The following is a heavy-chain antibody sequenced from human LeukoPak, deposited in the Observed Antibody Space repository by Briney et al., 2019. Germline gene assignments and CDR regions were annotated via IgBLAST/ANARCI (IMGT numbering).Heavy chain of an antibody. CDR2: ISPSGNT. CDR1: GGSFTIYS. CDR3: ARRVRSADYRLDY. V-gene: IGHV4-34*01. Sequence: SETLSLTCAVYGGSFTIYSWTWIRQPPGKSLEWVGEISPSGNTQYNPSLKSRVTISLDASKSQFYLKLNCVTAADTAVYYCARRVRSADYRLDYWGQGNLVTVSS. D-gene: IGHD4-11*01. J-gene: IGHJ4*02.